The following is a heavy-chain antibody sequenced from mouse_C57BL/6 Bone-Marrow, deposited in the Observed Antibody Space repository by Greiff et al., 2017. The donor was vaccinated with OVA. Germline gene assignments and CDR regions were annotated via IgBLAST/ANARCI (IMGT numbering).Heavy chain of an antibody. J-gene: IGHJ1*03. CDR3: ARSRYYGSRYFDV. V-gene: IGHV1-4*01. D-gene: IGHD1-1*01. Sequence: VKLVESGAELARPGASVKMSCKASGYTFTSYTMHWVKQRPGQGLEWIGYINPSSGYTKYNQKFKDKATLTADKSSSTAYMQLSSLTSEDSAVDYCARSRYYGSRYFDVWGTGTTVTVSS. CDR2: INPSSGYT. CDR1: GYTFTSYT.